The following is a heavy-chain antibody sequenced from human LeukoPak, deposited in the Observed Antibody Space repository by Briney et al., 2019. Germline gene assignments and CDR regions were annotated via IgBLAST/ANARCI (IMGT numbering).Heavy chain of an antibody. CDR1: GYTFTSYD. Sequence: ASVKVSCKASGYTFTSYDINWVRQAPGQRRKWMGWINTGNGNTKYSQKFQGRVTITRDTSASTAYMELSSLRSEDTALYYCARRSYSSSRPPFDYWGQGTLVTVSS. D-gene: IGHD6-13*01. CDR2: INTGNGNT. CDR3: ARRSYSSSRPPFDY. J-gene: IGHJ4*02. V-gene: IGHV1-3*04.